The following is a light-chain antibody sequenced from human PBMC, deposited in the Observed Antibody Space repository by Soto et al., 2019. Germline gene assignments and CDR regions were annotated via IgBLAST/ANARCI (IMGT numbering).Light chain of an antibody. J-gene: IGKJ1*01. CDR3: QQYNSYWT. CDR1: QSISSW. CDR2: KAS. V-gene: IGKV1-5*03. Sequence: DIQMTQSPSTLSASVGDRVTITCRASQSISSWLAWYQQKQGKAPKLLNYKASSLESGVTSRFSGSGSGTEFTLTISSLQPDDFATYYCQQYNSYWTFGQGTKVEIK.